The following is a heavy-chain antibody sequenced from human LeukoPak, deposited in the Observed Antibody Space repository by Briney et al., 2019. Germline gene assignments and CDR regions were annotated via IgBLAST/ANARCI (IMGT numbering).Heavy chain of an antibody. Sequence: SETLSLTCTVSGGSISSYYWSWIRQPPGKGLEWIGYIYYSGSTNYNPSLKSRVTISVDTSKNQFSLKLSSVTAADTAVYYCARRLGGYSYGLNPFAFDIWGQGTMVTVSS. D-gene: IGHD5-18*01. J-gene: IGHJ3*02. CDR1: GGSISSYY. CDR3: ARRLGGYSYGLNPFAFDI. CDR2: IYYSGST. V-gene: IGHV4-59*08.